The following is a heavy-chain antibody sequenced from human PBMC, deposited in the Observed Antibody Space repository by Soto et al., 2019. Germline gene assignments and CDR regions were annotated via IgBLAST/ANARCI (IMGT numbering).Heavy chain of an antibody. J-gene: IGHJ4*02. CDR1: GFTFSSRW. CDR3: ARDTSYSTDY. V-gene: IGHV3-74*01. D-gene: IGHD2-2*01. Sequence: GGSLRLSCATSGFTFSSRWMHWVRQAPGKGLVWVSYIKSDGRTTTYTDSVKGRFTISRDNAKNTVYLQMNSLRVDDTAVYYCARDTSYSTDYWGQGTLVTVPS. CDR2: IKSDGRTT.